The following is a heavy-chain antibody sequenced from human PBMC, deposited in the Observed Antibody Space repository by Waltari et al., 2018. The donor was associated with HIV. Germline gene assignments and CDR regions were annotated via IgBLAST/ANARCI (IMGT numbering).Heavy chain of an antibody. CDR2: IYYSESI. J-gene: IGHJ4*02. D-gene: IGHD2-15*01. CDR3: ARAVQGYCSGGSCENYFDY. CDR1: GGSISSSSYY. Sequence: QLQLQESGPGLVKPSETLSLTCTVSGGSISSSSYYWGWSRQRPGKGLEWIGRIYYSESIDENPYLKSGDTISSDTPKDQYSLKLSSGTAADTAVYYCARAVQGYCSGGSCENYFDYWGQGALGTVSS. V-gene: IGHV4-39*01.